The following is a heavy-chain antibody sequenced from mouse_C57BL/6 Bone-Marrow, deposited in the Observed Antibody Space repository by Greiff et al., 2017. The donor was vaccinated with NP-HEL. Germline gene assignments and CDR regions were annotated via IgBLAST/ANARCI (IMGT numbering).Heavy chain of an antibody. CDR2: INPNNGGT. D-gene: IGHD1-1*01. CDR1: GYTFTDYY. V-gene: IGHV1-26*01. J-gene: IGHJ4*01. CDR3: AREPITTVDYAMDY. Sequence: VQLQQSGPELVKPGASVKISCKASGYTFTDYYMNWVKQSHGKSLEWIGDINPNNGGTSYNQKFKGKATLTVDKSSSTAYMELRSLTSEDSAVYYCAREPITTVDYAMDYWGQGTSVTVSS.